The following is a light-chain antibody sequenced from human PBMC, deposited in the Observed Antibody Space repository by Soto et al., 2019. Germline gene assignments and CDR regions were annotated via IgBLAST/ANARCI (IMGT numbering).Light chain of an antibody. CDR1: KNDIGSYRF. CDR2: EGS. V-gene: IGLV2-23*01. J-gene: IGLJ3*02. Sequence: QSALTQPASVSGSPGESITISCIGTKNDIGSYRFVSWYQQHPGEAPKLMISEGSKWPSGTSNRFSGSKSGNTASLRISGLQAEDEADYYCCSYAGSSTWVFGGGTKLTVL. CDR3: CSYAGSSTWV.